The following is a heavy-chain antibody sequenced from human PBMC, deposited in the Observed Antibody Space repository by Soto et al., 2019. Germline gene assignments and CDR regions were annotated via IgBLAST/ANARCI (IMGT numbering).Heavy chain of an antibody. D-gene: IGHD5-18*01. Sequence: QVQLVESGGGVVQPGRSLRLSCAASGFTFSTYGMHWVRQAPGKGLEWVAVISYDGSNKYYADSVKGRSTISRDKSKNTLYLQMRRLRADGPAVYYCAKGFSYSVIDYWGQGTLVTVSS. CDR2: ISYDGSNK. CDR3: AKGFSYSVIDY. CDR1: GFTFSTYG. V-gene: IGHV3-30*18. J-gene: IGHJ4*02.